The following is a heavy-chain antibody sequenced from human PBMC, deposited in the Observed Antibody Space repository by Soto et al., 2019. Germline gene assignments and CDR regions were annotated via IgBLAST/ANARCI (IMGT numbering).Heavy chain of an antibody. Sequence: QVQLQESGPGLVKPSETLSLTCTVSGGSISTYYWCWIRQPPATGLGWIGWIYYSGSASSNPFLKSRLTMSVDTPKTQFSLKLSSATATATAMYFCARHIYGDHDYFDSWGQGTLVTVSS. CDR1: GGSISTYY. V-gene: IGHV4-59*08. CDR2: IYYSGSA. J-gene: IGHJ4*02. CDR3: ARHIYGDHDYFDS. D-gene: IGHD4-17*01.